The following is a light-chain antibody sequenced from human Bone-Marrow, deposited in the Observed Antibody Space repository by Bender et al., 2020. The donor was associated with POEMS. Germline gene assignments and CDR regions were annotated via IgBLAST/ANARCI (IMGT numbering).Light chain of an antibody. CDR2: RNT. Sequence: QSVLTQPPSVSGAPGQRVTISCTGSSSNIGAGYDVHWYRQLPGRAPNLLIFRNTHRPSGVPDRFSASNSGTSASLAITGLQAEDDADYCCQSYDSSLSGFVFGTGTKVTVL. J-gene: IGLJ1*01. CDR3: QSYDSSLSGFV. V-gene: IGLV1-40*01. CDR1: SSNIGAGYD.